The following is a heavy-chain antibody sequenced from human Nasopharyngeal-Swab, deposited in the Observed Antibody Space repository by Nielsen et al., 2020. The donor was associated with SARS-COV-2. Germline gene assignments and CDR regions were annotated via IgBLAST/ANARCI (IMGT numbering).Heavy chain of an antibody. CDR2: FDPEDGET. J-gene: IGHJ6*02. V-gene: IGHV1-24*01. CDR3: ATDPPTTTVTPGYYGMDV. Sequence: ASVKVSCKVSGYTLTELSMHWVRQAPGKGLEWMGGFDPEDGETIYAQKFQGRVTMTEDTSTDTAYMELSSLRSEDTAVYYCATDPPTTTVTPGYYGMDVWGQGTTVTVSS. CDR1: GYTLTELS. D-gene: IGHD4-17*01.